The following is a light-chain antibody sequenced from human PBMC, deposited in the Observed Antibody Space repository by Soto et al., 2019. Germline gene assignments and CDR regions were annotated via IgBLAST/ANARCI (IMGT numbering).Light chain of an antibody. CDR2: GAS. CDR1: QSVSGN. J-gene: IGKJ1*01. Sequence: SQSPLTLSVPPGERATLSCRASQSVSGNLAWYQQKPGQAPRLLIYGASTRATGIPDRFSGSGSGTDFTLTITRLEPEDFAVYFCLRYSSSQWTFGQGTKADI. V-gene: IGKV3-20*01. CDR3: LRYSSSQWT.